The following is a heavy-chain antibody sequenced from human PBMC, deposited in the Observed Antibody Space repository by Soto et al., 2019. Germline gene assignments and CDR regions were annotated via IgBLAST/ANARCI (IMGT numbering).Heavy chain of an antibody. V-gene: IGHV1-3*01. D-gene: IGHD3-16*01. J-gene: IGHJ4*02. CDR2: INAGNGNT. Sequence: ASVKVSCKASGYTFTSYAMHWVRQAPGQRLEWMGWINAGNGNTKYSQKFQGRVTITRDTSASTAYMELSSLRSEDTAVYYCARNLAGGGSYFDYRGQGTLVTVSS. CDR1: GYTFTSYA. CDR3: ARNLAGGGSYFDY.